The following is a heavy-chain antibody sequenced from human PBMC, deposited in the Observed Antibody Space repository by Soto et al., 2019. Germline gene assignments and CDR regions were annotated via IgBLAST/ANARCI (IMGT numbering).Heavy chain of an antibody. CDR1: GGSISSGDYY. Sequence: QVQLQESGPGLVKPSQTLSLTCTVSGGSISSGDYYWSWIRQPPGKGLEWIGYIYYSGSTFYNPSRKRRVTISVHTSKNQFSLHLSSVTAADTAVYYCAVSIGARYFDYWGQRTLVTVSS. J-gene: IGHJ4*02. CDR2: IYYSGST. V-gene: IGHV4-30-4*01. D-gene: IGHD6-6*01. CDR3: AVSIGARYFDY.